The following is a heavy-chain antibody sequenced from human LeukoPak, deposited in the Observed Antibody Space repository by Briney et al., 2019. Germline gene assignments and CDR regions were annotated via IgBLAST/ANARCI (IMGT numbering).Heavy chain of an antibody. Sequence: SENLSLTCAVSGGSISSGGYSWSWIRQPPGKGLEWIGYIYHSGSTYYNPSLKSRVTISVDRSKNQFSLKLSSVTAADTAVYYCARSVSDDYDILTGYYFGGAFDIWGQGTMVTVSS. CDR1: GGSISSGGYS. D-gene: IGHD3-9*01. CDR2: IYHSGST. CDR3: ARSVSDDYDILTGYYFGGAFDI. V-gene: IGHV4-30-2*01. J-gene: IGHJ3*02.